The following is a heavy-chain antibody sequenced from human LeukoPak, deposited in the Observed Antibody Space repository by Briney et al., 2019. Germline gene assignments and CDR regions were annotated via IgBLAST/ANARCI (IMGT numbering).Heavy chain of an antibody. CDR2: IYYGGNT. D-gene: IGHD4-17*01. CDR3: ARQKPTGYFDY. J-gene: IGHJ4*02. Sequence: SETLSLTCTVSGASIRSSSYYWGWIRQPPGKGLEWIGTIYYGGNTYYNPSLKSRVTISVDTSKNHFSLKLSAVAAADTAVYYCARQKPTGYFDYWGQGTLVTVSS. CDR1: GASIRSSSYY. V-gene: IGHV4-39*01.